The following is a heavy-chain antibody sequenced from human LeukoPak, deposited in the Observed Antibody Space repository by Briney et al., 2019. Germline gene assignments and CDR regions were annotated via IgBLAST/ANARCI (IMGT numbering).Heavy chain of an antibody. CDR1: GFAFSSYG. CDR3: ARADYYYDSSGYYYYYGMDV. D-gene: IGHD3-22*01. V-gene: IGHV3-30*19. Sequence: GGSLRLSCAASGFAFSSYGMHWVRQAPGKGLEWVAVIWYDGSNKYYADSVKGRFTISRDNSKNTLYLQMNSLRAEDTAVYYCARADYYYDSSGYYYYYGMDVWGQGTTVTVSS. J-gene: IGHJ6*02. CDR2: IWYDGSNK.